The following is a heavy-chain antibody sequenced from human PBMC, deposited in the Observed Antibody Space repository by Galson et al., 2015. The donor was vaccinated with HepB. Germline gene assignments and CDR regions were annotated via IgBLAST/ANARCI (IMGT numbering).Heavy chain of an antibody. V-gene: IGHV1-2*02. D-gene: IGHD3-22*01. J-gene: IGHJ3*02. CDR2: INPNSGGT. Sequence: SVKVSCKASGYTFTGYYMHWVRQAPGQGLEWMGWINPNSGGTNYAQKFQGRVTMTRDTSISTAYMELSRLRSDDTAVYYCAREFYDSSGYYYVRDAFDIWGQGTMVTVSS. CDR3: AREFYDSSGYYYVRDAFDI. CDR1: GYTFTGYY.